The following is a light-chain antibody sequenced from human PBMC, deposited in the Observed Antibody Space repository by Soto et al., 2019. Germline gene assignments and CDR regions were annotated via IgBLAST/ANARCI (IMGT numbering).Light chain of an antibody. J-gene: IGLJ2*01. CDR1: SSDVGSHNF. V-gene: IGLV2-23*02. CDR3: YSYIGSIS. Sequence: QSALTQPASVSGSPGQSITISCTGTSSDVGSHNFVSWYQQHPGKAPELMISEVSKRPSGVSNRFSGSKSGNTAALTISGLQAEDEADYYCYSYIGSISFGGGTKLTVL. CDR2: EVS.